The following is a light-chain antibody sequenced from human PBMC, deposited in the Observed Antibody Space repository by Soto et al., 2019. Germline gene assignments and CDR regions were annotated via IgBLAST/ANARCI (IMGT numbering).Light chain of an antibody. V-gene: IGKV3-20*01. CDR1: QSVSSNY. Sequence: EIVLTQSPGTLSLSPGETATLSCRASQSVSSNYLAWYQQKPGQAPRLLIYGASTRATGIPDRFSGSGSATDFTLIISTLQPQDSAVSYSQQYGTSTPLTVGGGTKVDSK. CDR3: QQYGTSTPLT. CDR2: GAS. J-gene: IGKJ4*01.